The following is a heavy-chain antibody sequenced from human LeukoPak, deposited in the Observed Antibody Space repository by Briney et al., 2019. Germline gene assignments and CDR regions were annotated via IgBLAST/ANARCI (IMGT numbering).Heavy chain of an antibody. CDR3: AKDQVPTYYDILTGGDAFDI. V-gene: IGHV3-9*01. CDR1: GFTFDDYA. D-gene: IGHD3-9*01. Sequence: GGSLRLSCAASGFTFDDYAMHWVRQAPGKGLEWVSGISWNSGSIGYADSVKGRFTISRDNAKNSLYLQMNSLRAEDTALYYCAKDQVPTYYDILTGGDAFDIWGQGTMVTVSS. J-gene: IGHJ3*02. CDR2: ISWNSGSI.